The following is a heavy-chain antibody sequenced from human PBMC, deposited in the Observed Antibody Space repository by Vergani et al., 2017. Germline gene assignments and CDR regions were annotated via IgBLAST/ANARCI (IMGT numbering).Heavy chain of an antibody. CDR2: ISGNNDDV. V-gene: IGHV3-21*01. CDR3: VRDVRVSRT. Sequence: EVQLVESGGGLVKPGGSLRLSCVASGCTFRHYSMNWVRQAPGKGLEWVSSISGNNDDVYYADSVKGRFTISRDNAKNSLDLDMSILRAEDTAVYYCVRDVRVSRTWGQGTLVAVSS. J-gene: IGHJ3*01. CDR1: GCTFRHYS.